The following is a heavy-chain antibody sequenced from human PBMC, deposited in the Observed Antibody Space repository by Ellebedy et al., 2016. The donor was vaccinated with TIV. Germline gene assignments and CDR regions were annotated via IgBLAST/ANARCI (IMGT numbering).Heavy chain of an antibody. CDR2: IDYSGST. J-gene: IGHJ2*01. CDR3: AIDSSGYYRSDWYFDL. CDR1: GGSISSSSYY. D-gene: IGHD3-22*01. V-gene: IGHV4-61*01. Sequence: MPSETLSLTCTVPGGSISSSSYYWSWIRQPPGKGLEWIGYIDYSGSTNYNPSLKSRVTISVDTSKNQFSLKLSSVTAADTAVYYCAIDSSGYYRSDWYFDLWGRGTLVTVSS.